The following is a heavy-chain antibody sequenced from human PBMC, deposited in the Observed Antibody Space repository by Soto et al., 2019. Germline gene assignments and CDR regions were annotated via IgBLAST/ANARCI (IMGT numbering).Heavy chain of an antibody. CDR3: AKSPLGYCSGGSCYPPHYFAY. CDR2: VGGSGDST. V-gene: IGHV3-23*01. J-gene: IGHJ4*02. Sequence: EVQLLDSGGGLVQPGGSLRLSCAASGYTFSNYAMSWVRQAPGKGLEWVSGVGGSGDSTYYANSVKGRFTISRDNSKDTLYLQMHSLRAEATAVYYCAKSPLGYCSGGSCYPPHYFAYWGQGTLVTVSS. CDR1: GYTFSNYA. D-gene: IGHD2-15*01.